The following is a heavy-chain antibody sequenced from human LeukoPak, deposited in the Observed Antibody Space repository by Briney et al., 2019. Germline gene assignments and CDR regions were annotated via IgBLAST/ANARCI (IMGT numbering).Heavy chain of an antibody. D-gene: IGHD3-22*01. CDR2: INHSGST. CDR3: ARGGTDYYDSSGYYYYFDY. V-gene: IGHV4-34*01. J-gene: IGHJ4*02. Sequence: PSETLSLTCAVYGGSFSGYYWSWIRQPPGKGLEWIGEINHSGSTNYNPSLKSRVTISVDTSKNQFSLKLSSVTAADTAVYYCARGGTDYYDSSGYYYYFDYWGQGTLATVSS. CDR1: GGSFSGYY.